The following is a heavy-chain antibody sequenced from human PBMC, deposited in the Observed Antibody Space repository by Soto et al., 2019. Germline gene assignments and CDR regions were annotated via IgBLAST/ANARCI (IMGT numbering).Heavy chain of an antibody. CDR2: IKQDGSEK. CDR1: GFTFSSYW. J-gene: IGHJ6*03. CDR3: ARVVPPYYYYYMDV. Sequence: GGSLRLSCAASGFTFSSYWMSWVRQAPGKGLEWVANIKQDGSEKYYVDSVKGRFTISRDNAKSSLYLQMNSLRAEDTAVYYCARVVPPYYYYYMDVWGKGTTVTVSS. V-gene: IGHV3-7*01.